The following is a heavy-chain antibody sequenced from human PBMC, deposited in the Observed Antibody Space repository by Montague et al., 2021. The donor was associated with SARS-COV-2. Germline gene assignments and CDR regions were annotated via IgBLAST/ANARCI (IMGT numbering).Heavy chain of an antibody. CDR3: ARDVGKGFSGYEAEGRFDS. D-gene: IGHD5-12*01. CDR2: IYFGGGT. V-gene: IGHV4-39*07. CDR1: GGSISSSNYF. Sequence: ESLSLTCTVSGGSISSSNYFWGWIRQPPGKGLEWIGSIYFGGGTYYNPSLKSRVTILVDTSKNQFSLRLTSVTAADTAVYWLARDVGKGFSGYEAEGRFDSWGQGTLVSVSS. J-gene: IGHJ4*02.